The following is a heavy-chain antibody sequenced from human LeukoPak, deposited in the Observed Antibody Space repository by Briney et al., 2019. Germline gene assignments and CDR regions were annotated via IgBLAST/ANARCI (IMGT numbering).Heavy chain of an antibody. V-gene: IGHV3-48*03. Sequence: GGSLRLSCAVTGFTFSSYEMNWVRQAPGKGLEWVSYISSSGSTIYYADSAKGRFTISRDNAKNSLYLQMNSLRAEDTAVYYCARQRYQRDAFDIWGQGTMVTVSS. CDR1: GFTFSSYE. J-gene: IGHJ3*02. CDR2: ISSSGSTI. CDR3: ARQRYQRDAFDI. D-gene: IGHD2-2*01.